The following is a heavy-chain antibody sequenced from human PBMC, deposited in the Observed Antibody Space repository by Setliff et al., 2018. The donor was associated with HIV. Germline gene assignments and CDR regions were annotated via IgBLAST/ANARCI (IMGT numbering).Heavy chain of an antibody. CDR2: IYTSGST. CDR3: ASAGDSSSTSCYGGMDD. D-gene: IGHD2-2*01. V-gene: IGHV4-61*02. J-gene: IGHJ6*02. Sequence: PSETLSLTCTVSGGSMSSGSYFWSWIRQPAGKGLEWIGRIYTSGSTDYNPSLKSRLTISVDTPKNQFSLKLSSVTAADTAVYYCASAGDSSSTSCYGGMDDWGQGTTVTVS. CDR1: GGSMSSGSYF.